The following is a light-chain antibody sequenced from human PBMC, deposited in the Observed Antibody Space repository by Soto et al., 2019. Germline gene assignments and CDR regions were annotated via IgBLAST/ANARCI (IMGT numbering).Light chain of an antibody. CDR1: SSNIGNDY. Sequence: QSVLTQPPSVSAAPGQKVTISCSGSSSNIGNDYVSWYQHLPGTAPKLLIYDNNKRPSGIPDRFSGSKSGTSATLGITGLQTGDEADYHCATWDGSLSAGVFGGGTKLTVL. V-gene: IGLV1-51*01. J-gene: IGLJ3*02. CDR3: ATWDGSLSAGV. CDR2: DNN.